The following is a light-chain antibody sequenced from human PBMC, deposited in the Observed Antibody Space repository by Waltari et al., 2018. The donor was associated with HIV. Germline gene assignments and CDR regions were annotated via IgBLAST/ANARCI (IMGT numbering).Light chain of an antibody. CDR1: QSISSY. J-gene: IGKJ2*01. CDR2: AAS. Sequence: DIQMTQSPSSLSASVGDRVTIPCRASQSISSYLNWYQQKPGKAPKLLIHAASSLQSGVPSRFSGSGSGTDFTLTINSLQPEDFATYYCQQSYSAPETFGQGTKLEIK. V-gene: IGKV1-39*01. CDR3: QQSYSAPET.